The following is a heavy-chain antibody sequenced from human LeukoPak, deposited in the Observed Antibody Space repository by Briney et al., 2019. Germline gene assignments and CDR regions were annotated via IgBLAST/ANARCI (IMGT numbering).Heavy chain of an antibody. V-gene: IGHV1-18*01. Sequence: GASVKVSCKASGYSFRNYGLTWVRQVPGQGLEWMGWISGDNRDTDSAEKFQGRLTMTTDISTSTAYMDLRSLRSDDTGIYYCARLIRAAALIDYWGQGTLVTVSS. D-gene: IGHD6-13*01. CDR3: ARLIRAAALIDY. CDR1: GYSFRNYG. J-gene: IGHJ4*02. CDR2: ISGDNRDT.